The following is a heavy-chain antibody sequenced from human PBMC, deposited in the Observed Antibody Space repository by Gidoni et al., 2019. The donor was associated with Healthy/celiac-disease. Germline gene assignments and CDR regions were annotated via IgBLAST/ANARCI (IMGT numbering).Heavy chain of an antibody. Sequence: SGFTFSSYWMHWVRQAPGKGLVWVSRINSDGRSTSYADSVKGRFTISRDNAKNTLYLQMNSLRAEDTAVYYCARDVISLNWFDPWGQGTLVTVSS. V-gene: IGHV3-74*01. D-gene: IGHD2-21*01. J-gene: IGHJ5*02. CDR1: GFTFSSYW. CDR2: INSDGRST. CDR3: ARDVISLNWFDP.